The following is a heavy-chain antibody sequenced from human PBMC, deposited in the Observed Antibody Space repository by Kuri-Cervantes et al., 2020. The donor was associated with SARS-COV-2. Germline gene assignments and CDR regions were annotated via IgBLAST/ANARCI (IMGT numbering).Heavy chain of an antibody. CDR1: GFTFSGYA. V-gene: IGHV3-30*04. D-gene: IGHD2-8*01. CDR3: ARDMGAIVLVRRDWFDP. Sequence: GESLKISCATSGFTFSGYAMHWVRQAPGKGPEWVAVVSYDGSDNDYADSVKGRFTISRDNSKNTLYLQMNSLRVEDTAVYYCARDMGAIVLVRRDWFDPWGPGTRVTVSS. CDR2: VSYDGSDN. J-gene: IGHJ5*02.